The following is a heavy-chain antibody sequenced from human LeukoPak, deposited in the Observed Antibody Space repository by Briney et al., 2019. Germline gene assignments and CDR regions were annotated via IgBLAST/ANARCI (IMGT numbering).Heavy chain of an antibody. J-gene: IGHJ4*02. CDR3: ARSGGYNWNDDFGY. CDR2: ISAYIGNT. V-gene: IGHV1-18*01. D-gene: IGHD1-1*01. Sequence: ASVKVSCKASGYTFTSYGFSWVRQAPGQGLEWMGWISAYIGNTNYAQKLQGRVTMTTDTSTSTAYMELRSLRSDDTAVYYCARSGGYNWNDDFGYWGQGTLVTVSS. CDR1: GYTFTSYG.